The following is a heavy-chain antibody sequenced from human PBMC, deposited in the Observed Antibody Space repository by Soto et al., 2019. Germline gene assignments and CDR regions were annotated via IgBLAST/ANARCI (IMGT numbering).Heavy chain of an antibody. D-gene: IGHD6-19*01. J-gene: IGHJ3*02. CDR3: TTVIKPVVSSGWYEDRATNDAFDI. Sequence: GGSLRLSCAASGFTFSNAWMSWVRQAPGKGLEWVGRIKSKTDGGTTDYAAPVKGRFTISRDDSKNTLYLQMNSLKTEDTAVYYCTTVIKPVVSSGWYEDRATNDAFDIWGQGTMVTVSS. V-gene: IGHV3-15*01. CDR1: GFTFSNAW. CDR2: IKSKTDGGTT.